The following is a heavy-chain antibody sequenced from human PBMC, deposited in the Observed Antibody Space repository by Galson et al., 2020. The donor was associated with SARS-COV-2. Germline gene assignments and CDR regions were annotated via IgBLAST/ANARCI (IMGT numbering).Heavy chain of an antibody. J-gene: IGHJ6*02. CDR3: ARWRPGGNEIVGMDV. Sequence: SETLSLTCTASGGTISSSSVYWGWIRQPPGRGLEWIGTVSYSGNTYYNPSINSRVTISVDTYKNQFSLKVSLVTATDTGKYYCARWRPGGNEIVGMDVWGQGTTGTVSS. CDR1: GGTISSSSVY. V-gene: IGHV4-39*01. D-gene: IGHD3-22*01. CDR2: VSYSGNT.